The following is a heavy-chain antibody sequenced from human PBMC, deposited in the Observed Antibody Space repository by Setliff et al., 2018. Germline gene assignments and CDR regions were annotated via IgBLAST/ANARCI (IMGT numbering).Heavy chain of an antibody. V-gene: IGHV1-46*01. CDR1: SYY. CDR3: ARGSRGFDY. Sequence: SYYWSWIRQPAGKGLEWMGLINPSGGGTIYARKFQGRVAITRDTSASTAYMELSSLTSEDTAVYFCARGSRGFDYWGQGALVTVSS. J-gene: IGHJ4*02. CDR2: INPSGGGT.